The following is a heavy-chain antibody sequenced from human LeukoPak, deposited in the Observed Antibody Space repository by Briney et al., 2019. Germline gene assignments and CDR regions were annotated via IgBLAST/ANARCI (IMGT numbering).Heavy chain of an antibody. CDR1: GFTFDDYG. D-gene: IGHD1-26*01. V-gene: IGHV3-20*04. CDR2: INWNGGST. Sequence: GGSLRLSCAASGFTFDDYGMSWVRQAPGKGLEWVSGINWNGGSTGYADSVKGRFTISRDNAKNSLYLQMNSLRAEDTALYYCTTESIDSGSYYALDYWGQGTLVTVSS. J-gene: IGHJ4*02. CDR3: TTESIDSGSYYALDY.